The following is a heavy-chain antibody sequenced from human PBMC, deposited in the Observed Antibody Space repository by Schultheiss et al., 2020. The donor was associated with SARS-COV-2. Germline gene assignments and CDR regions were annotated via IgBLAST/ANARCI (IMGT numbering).Heavy chain of an antibody. CDR3: ARDGLDPVGDAFDT. CDR1: GGSFSGFY. CDR2: IYDSGST. D-gene: IGHD3/OR15-3a*01. J-gene: IGHJ3*02. Sequence: SETLSLTCAVYGGSFSGFYWSWIRQHPGKGLEWIGYIYDSGSTYYNPSLESRLTISLDTSKNQFSLSLSSVTAADTAVYYCARDGLDPVGDAFDTWGQGTMVTVSS. V-gene: IGHV4-34*09.